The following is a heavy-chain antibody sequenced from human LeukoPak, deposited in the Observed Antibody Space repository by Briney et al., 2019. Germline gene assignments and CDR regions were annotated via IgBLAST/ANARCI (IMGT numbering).Heavy chain of an antibody. CDR2: FYVGGAT. J-gene: IGHJ4*02. D-gene: IGHD5-24*01. CDR3: ARGDGYNFFDY. Sequence: GGSLRLSCAASGFSFTNNYMSWVRQAPGKGLEWVSVFYVGGATYYAASVKGRFTISRDNSENTLYLQMKSLRAEDTAVYYCARGDGYNFFDYWGQGTLVTVSS. V-gene: IGHV3-53*01. CDR1: GFSFTNNY.